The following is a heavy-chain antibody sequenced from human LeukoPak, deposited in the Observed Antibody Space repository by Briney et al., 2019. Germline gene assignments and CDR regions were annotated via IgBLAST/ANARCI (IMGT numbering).Heavy chain of an antibody. V-gene: IGHV1-18*01. J-gene: IGHJ3*02. Sequence: ASVKVSCKASGYTFTSYGISWVRQAPGQGLECMLWISAYSGNTNYAQKLQGRVTMTTDTSTSTAYMELRSLRSDDTAVYYCATSSSSWSGGDAFDIWGQGTMVTVSS. CDR3: ATSSSSWSGGDAFDI. D-gene: IGHD6-13*01. CDR1: GYTFTSYG. CDR2: ISAYSGNT.